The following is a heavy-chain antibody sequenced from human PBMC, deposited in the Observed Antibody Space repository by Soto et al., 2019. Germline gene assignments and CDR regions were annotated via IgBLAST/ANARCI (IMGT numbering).Heavy chain of an antibody. J-gene: IGHJ5*02. Sequence: PXETLCVPCAVSGGSLSSGSYAWNWIRQPPGKALEWSVYIYDNGNTYYNPSLKSRVTISVARSKNQFSLNLTSVTAADTAVYFCARVGGWFDTWGQGTLVTVSS. V-gene: IGHV4-30-2*01. CDR1: GGSLSSGSYA. CDR3: ARVGGWFDT. D-gene: IGHD3-16*01. CDR2: IYDNGNT.